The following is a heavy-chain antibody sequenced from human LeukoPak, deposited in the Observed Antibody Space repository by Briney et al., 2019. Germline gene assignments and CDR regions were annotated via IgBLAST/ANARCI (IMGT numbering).Heavy chain of an antibody. Sequence: GGSLRLSCAASGFTFSSYSMNWVRQAPGKGLEWVSYISSSSSTIYYADSVKGRFTISRDNAKNSLYLQMTSLRAEDTAVYYCAREHESSGPTVTLFDYWGQGSLVTVSS. D-gene: IGHD4-17*01. CDR3: AREHESSGPTVTLFDY. CDR1: GFTFSSYS. V-gene: IGHV3-48*04. CDR2: ISSSSSTI. J-gene: IGHJ4*02.